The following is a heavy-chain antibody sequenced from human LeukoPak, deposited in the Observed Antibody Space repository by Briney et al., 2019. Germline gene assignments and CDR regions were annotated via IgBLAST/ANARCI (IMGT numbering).Heavy chain of an antibody. J-gene: IGHJ5*02. CDR3: ASSSPNWFDP. D-gene: IGHD6-6*01. CDR2: IYYSGST. Sequence: SETLSLTCTVSGGSISGSSYYWGWIRQPPGKGLEWIGSIYYSGSTYYNPSLKSRVTISVDTSKNQFSLKLNSVTATDTAVYYCASSSPNWFDPWGQGTLVTVSS. V-gene: IGHV4-39*01. CDR1: GGSISGSSYY.